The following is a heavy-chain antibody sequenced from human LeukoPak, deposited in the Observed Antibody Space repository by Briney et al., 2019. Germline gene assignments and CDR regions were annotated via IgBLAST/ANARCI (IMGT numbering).Heavy chain of an antibody. D-gene: IGHD2-2*01. CDR3: ARVRYCSSTSCP. CDR1: GGSLSIYY. Sequence: SETLSLTCAVYGGSLSIYYWSWIRQSPGKGLEWIGVISHSEGIHYNPSLKSRVTMSLDTSKNQFPLKLSSVTAADTAVYYCARVRYCSSTSCPWGQGTLVTVSS. J-gene: IGHJ5*02. V-gene: IGHV4-34*01. CDR2: ISHSEGI.